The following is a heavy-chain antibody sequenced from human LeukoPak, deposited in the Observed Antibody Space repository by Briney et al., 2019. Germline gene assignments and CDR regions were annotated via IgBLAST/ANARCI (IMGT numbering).Heavy chain of an antibody. V-gene: IGHV4-34*01. J-gene: IGHJ4*02. Sequence: SETLSLTCAVYGGSFSGYYCNWIRQPPGKGLEWIGEINHSGITNYNPSLRSRVIISVDTSKNQFSLKLSSVTAADTAVYYCAYDYGTQGHWGQGTLVTVYS. CDR1: GGSFSGYY. D-gene: IGHD4/OR15-4a*01. CDR3: AYDYGTQGH. CDR2: INHSGIT.